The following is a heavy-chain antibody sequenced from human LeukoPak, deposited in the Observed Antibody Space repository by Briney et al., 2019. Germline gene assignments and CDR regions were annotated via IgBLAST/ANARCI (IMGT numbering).Heavy chain of an antibody. V-gene: IGHV4-34*01. CDR3: ASRRFLEWLLFGSFDY. CDR1: GGSFSGYY. Sequence: KPSETLSLTCAVYGGSFSGYYWSWIRQPPGKGLEWIGEINHSGSTNYNPSLKSRVTISVDTSKNQFSLKLSSVTAADTAVYYCASRRFLEWLLFGSFDYWGQGTLVTVSS. J-gene: IGHJ4*02. D-gene: IGHD3-3*01. CDR2: INHSGST.